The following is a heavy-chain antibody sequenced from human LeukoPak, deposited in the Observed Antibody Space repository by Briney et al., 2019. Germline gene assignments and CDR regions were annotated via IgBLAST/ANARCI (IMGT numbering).Heavy chain of an antibody. Sequence: SETLSLTCTVSGGSISSYYWSWIRQPPGKGLEWIGYIYYTGSTNYNPSLKSRVTISVDTSKNQFSLKLSSVTAADTAVYYCARGVAAAGTWGQGTLVTVSS. D-gene: IGHD6-13*01. J-gene: IGHJ4*02. CDR1: GGSISSYY. V-gene: IGHV4-59*01. CDR3: ARGVAAAGT. CDR2: IYYTGST.